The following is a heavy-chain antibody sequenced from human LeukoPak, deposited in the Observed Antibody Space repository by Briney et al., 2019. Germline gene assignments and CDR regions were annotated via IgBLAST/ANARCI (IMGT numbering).Heavy chain of an antibody. V-gene: IGHV3-23*01. CDR2: ISRSGDST. J-gene: IGHJ5*02. CDR1: GFTFNNYG. Sequence: GGSLRLSCAASGFTFNNYGMSWVRQAPGKGLQWVSAISRSGDSTYYADSVKGRFTISRDNSKNTLYLQINSLGAGDTAVYYCTNRPGWFDPWGQGTLVTVSS. D-gene: IGHD1-14*01. CDR3: TNRPGWFDP.